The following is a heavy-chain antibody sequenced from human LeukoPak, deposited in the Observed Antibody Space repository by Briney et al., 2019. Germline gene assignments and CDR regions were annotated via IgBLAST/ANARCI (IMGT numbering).Heavy chain of an antibody. V-gene: IGHV1-69*01. Sequence: SVKVSCKASGGTFSSYVISWVRQVPGQGLERMGGIIPILGTANYAQKFQGRVTITADESTSTAYMELSSLRSEDTAVYYCARDGALAGFLYYYYMDVWGNGTTVTISS. CDR2: IIPILGTA. D-gene: IGHD6-19*01. CDR1: GGTFSSYV. J-gene: IGHJ6*03. CDR3: ARDGALAGFLYYYYMDV.